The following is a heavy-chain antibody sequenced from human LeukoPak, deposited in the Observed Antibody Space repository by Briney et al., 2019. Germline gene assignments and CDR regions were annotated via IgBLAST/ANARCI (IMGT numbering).Heavy chain of an antibody. V-gene: IGHV3-21*01. Sequence: GGSLRLSCAASGFTFSSYSMNWVRQAPGKGLEWVSSISSSSSSYIYYTDSVKGRFTISRDNAKNSLYLQMNSLSAEDTAVYYCARDPMAAAGSYYFDSWGQGTLVTVSS. D-gene: IGHD6-13*01. CDR2: ISSSSSSYI. CDR3: ARDPMAAAGSYYFDS. J-gene: IGHJ4*02. CDR1: GFTFSSYS.